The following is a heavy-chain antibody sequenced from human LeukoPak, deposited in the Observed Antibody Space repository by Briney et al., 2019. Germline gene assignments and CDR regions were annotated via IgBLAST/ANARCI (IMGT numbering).Heavy chain of an antibody. CDR1: GYTFTGYH. V-gene: IGHV1-2*04. CDR3: ARGSSRSSSNPLYWFDP. Sequence: ASVKVSCTASGYTFTGYHMHWVRQAPGQGLEWMGWINPNSGGTNYAQKFQGWVTMTRDTSISTAYMELSRLRSDDTAVYYCARGSSRSSSNPLYWFDPWGQGTLVTVSS. CDR2: INPNSGGT. J-gene: IGHJ5*02. D-gene: IGHD6-13*01.